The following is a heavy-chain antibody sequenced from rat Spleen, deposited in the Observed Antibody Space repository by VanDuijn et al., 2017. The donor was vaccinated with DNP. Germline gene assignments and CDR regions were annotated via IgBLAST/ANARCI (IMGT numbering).Heavy chain of an antibody. CDR3: ASHVTGPYVLDV. J-gene: IGHJ4*01. CDR1: GFSLTSYI. CDR2: ISGGGTT. Sequence: QVQLKESGPGLVQSSQTLSLTCTVSGFSLTSYIITWVRQPPGKGLEWIAAISGGGTTYYSSGLKSRLRISRDTSKGQVFLTMSSLRSEDTAVYFCASHVTGPYVLDVWGQGTSVTVSS. D-gene: IGHD4-1*01. V-gene: IGHV2-6*01.